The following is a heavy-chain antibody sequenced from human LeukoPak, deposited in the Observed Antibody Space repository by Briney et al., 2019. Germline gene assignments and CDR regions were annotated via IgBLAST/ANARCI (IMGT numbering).Heavy chain of an antibody. Sequence: SQTLSLTCAISGDSVSSNTAAWNWMRQSPSRGPEWLGRTYYRSKWYNDYPVSVKSRIALNPGTSKNQFSLQLNSVSPEDTAVYYCTLERRGYSGYDLYWYFDLWGRGTLVTVSS. CDR3: TLERRGYSGYDLYWYFDL. D-gene: IGHD5-12*01. CDR1: GDSVSSNTAA. J-gene: IGHJ2*01. V-gene: IGHV6-1*01. CDR2: TYYRSKWYN.